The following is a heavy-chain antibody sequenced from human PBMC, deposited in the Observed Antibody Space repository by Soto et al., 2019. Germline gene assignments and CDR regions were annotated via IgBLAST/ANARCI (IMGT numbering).Heavy chain of an antibody. V-gene: IGHV4-59*12. CDR1: GGSISSYY. D-gene: IGHD5-12*01. Sequence: SETLSLTCTVSGGSISSYYWSWIRQPPGKGLEWIGYIYYSGSTNYNPSLKSRVTISVDTSKNQFSLKLSSVTAADTAVYYCARERSGYDSTYYYYYYMDVWGKGTTVTVSS. J-gene: IGHJ6*03. CDR3: ARERSGYDSTYYYYYYMDV. CDR2: IYYSGST.